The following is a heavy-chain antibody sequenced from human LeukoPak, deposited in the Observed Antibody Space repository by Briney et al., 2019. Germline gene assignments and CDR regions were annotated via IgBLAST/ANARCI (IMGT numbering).Heavy chain of an antibody. Sequence: GRSLRLSCAASGFTFSSYAMLWVRQAPGKGLEWVAVISYDGSNKYYADSVKGRFTISRDNSKNTLYLQMNSLRAEDTAVYYCARGGYSYGSVKDFDYWGQGTLVTVSS. CDR2: ISYDGSNK. CDR3: ARGGYSYGSVKDFDY. J-gene: IGHJ4*02. CDR1: GFTFSSYA. V-gene: IGHV3-30-3*01. D-gene: IGHD5-18*01.